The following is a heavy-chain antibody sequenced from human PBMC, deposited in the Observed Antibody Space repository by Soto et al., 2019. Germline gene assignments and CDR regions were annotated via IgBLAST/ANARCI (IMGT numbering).Heavy chain of an antibody. CDR2: ISAYNGNT. V-gene: IGHV1-18*01. Sequence: QVQLVQSGAEVKKPGASVKVSCKASGYTFTSYGISWVRQAPGQGLEWMGWISAYNGNTNYAQKLQGRVTMTTDTSTSTAYMELRSLRSDATAVYYCASVSGGVVVARFENWFDPWGQGTLVTVSS. CDR1: GYTFTSYG. CDR3: ASVSGGVVVARFENWFDP. J-gene: IGHJ5*02. D-gene: IGHD2-15*01.